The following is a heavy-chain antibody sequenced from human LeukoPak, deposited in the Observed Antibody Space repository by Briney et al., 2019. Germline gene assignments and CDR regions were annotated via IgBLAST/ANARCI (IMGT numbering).Heavy chain of an antibody. CDR2: ISYDGSNK. CDR1: GFTFSSYG. CDR3: AKGRDRFDY. D-gene: IGHD1-14*01. V-gene: IGHV3-30*18. J-gene: IGHJ4*02. Sequence: GRSLRLSCAVSGFTFSSYGMHWVRQAPGKGLEWVAVISYDGSNKYYADSVKGRFTISRDNSKNTLYLQMNRLRAEDTAVYYCAKGRDRFDYWGQGTLVTVSS.